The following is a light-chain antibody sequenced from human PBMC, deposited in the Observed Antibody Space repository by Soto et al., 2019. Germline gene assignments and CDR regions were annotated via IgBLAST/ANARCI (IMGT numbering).Light chain of an antibody. V-gene: IGLV2-23*03. CDR3: CSYAGSSTFFWV. Sequence: QPASVSGSPGQSITISCTGTSSDVGSYNLVSWYQQHPGKAPKLMIYEGSKRPSGVSNRFSGSKSGNTASLTISGLQAEDEADYYCCSYAGSSTFFWVFGGGTKLTVL. CDR2: EGS. CDR1: SSDVGSYNL. J-gene: IGLJ3*02.